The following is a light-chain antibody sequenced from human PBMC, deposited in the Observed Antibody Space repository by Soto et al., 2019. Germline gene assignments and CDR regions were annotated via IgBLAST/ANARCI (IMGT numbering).Light chain of an antibody. CDR1: QSVSSN. Sequence: EIVMTQSPATLSVSPGERATLSCRASQSVSSNLAWYQQKPGQAPRLLIYGASTRATGIPARFSGSGSGTEFTLTISSVQSEDFAVYYCQQYNNWPPLMYTFGQGTKLEIK. CDR2: GAS. CDR3: QQYNNWPPLMYT. V-gene: IGKV3-15*01. J-gene: IGKJ2*01.